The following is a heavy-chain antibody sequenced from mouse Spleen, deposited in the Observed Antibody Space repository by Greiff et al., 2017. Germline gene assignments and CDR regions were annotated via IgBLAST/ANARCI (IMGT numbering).Heavy chain of an antibody. V-gene: IGHV1-12*01. CDR2: IYPGNGDT. D-gene: IGHD2-2*01. J-gene: IGHJ4*01. CDR3: ARGWLRAMDY. CDR1: GYTFTSYN. Sequence: QVQLQQPGAELVKPGASVKMSCKASGYTFTSYNMHWVKQTPGQGLEWIGAIYPGNGDTSYNQKFKGKATLTADKSSSTAYMQLSSLTSEDSAVYYCARGWLRAMDYWGQGTSVTVSS.